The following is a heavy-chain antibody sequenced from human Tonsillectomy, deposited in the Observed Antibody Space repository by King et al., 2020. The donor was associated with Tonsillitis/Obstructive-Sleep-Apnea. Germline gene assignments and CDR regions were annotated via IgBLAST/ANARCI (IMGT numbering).Heavy chain of an antibody. Sequence: VQLVESGAEVKKPGGSLKISCKGSGYIFTTYWIGWVRQMPGKGLEWVGIIYPGDSDTRYSPSFQGQVTISADNSISTAYLQWSSLKASDTAIYYCARHEDGSGGNYMDVWGKGTTVIVSS. J-gene: IGHJ6*03. CDR2: IYPGDSDT. V-gene: IGHV5-51*01. CDR3: ARHEDGSGGNYMDV. D-gene: IGHD3-10*01. CDR1: GYIFTTYW.